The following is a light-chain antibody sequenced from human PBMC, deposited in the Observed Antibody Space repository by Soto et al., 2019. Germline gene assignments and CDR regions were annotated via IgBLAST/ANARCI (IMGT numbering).Light chain of an antibody. CDR1: ERIGSW. Sequence: TLSASVGDRVTITCRASERIGSWLAWYQLKPGTVPKLLIYKASTLTKVVTSTFSGSGSGTEFNLTINRLQPDDFAAYYCQQYSSSPATFGQGTKVDIK. CDR3: QQYSSSPAT. J-gene: IGKJ1*01. V-gene: IGKV1-5*03. CDR2: KAS.